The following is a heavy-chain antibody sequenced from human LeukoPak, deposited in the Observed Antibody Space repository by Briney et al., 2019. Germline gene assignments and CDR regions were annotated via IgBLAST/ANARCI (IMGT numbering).Heavy chain of an antibody. CDR1: GFSFSNYA. CDR2: MSGSGGVI. J-gene: IGHJ6*02. V-gene: IGHV3-23*01. CDR3: AKDQAYSSSWYGPYYYYGMDV. Sequence: PGGSLRLSCAASGFSFSNYAIVWVRQAPEKGLEWVSGMSGSGGVIKYADSVKGRFIISRDNSKNTLYLQMNSLRAEDTAVYYCAKDQAYSSSWYGPYYYYGMDVWGQGTTVTVSS. D-gene: IGHD6-13*01.